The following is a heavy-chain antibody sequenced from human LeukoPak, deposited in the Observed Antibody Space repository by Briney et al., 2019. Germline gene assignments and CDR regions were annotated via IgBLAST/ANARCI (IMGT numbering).Heavy chain of an antibody. CDR2: IIPIFGTA. Sequence: SVKVSCKASGGTFSSYAISWVRQAPGQGLEWMGGIIPIFGTANYAQKFQGRVTITADESTSTAYMELSSLRSEDTAVYYCAGGTEYYYDSSGPSLFDYWGQGTLVTVSS. CDR3: AGGTEYYYDSSGPSLFDY. V-gene: IGHV1-69*13. J-gene: IGHJ4*02. CDR1: GGTFSSYA. D-gene: IGHD3-22*01.